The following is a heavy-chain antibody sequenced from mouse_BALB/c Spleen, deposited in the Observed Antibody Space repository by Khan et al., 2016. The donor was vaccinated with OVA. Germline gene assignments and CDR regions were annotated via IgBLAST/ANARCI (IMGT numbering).Heavy chain of an antibody. CDR1: GFTFSPYS. D-gene: IGHD4-1*01. V-gene: IGHV5-6*01. CDR3: ATHLTGSFAY. Sequence: EVQLQESGGDLVKSGGSLKLSCAASGFTFSPYSMSWVRQTPDKRLEWVATISSDGDYTYYPASVKGRFNISRDNAKNTLYLQMSSLKSEDTAIYYCATHLTGSFAYWGKGTLVTVSA. CDR2: ISSDGDYT. J-gene: IGHJ3*01.